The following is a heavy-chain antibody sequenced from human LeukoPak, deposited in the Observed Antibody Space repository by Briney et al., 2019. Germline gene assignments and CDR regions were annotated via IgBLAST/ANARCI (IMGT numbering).Heavy chain of an antibody. J-gene: IGHJ3*02. D-gene: IGHD3-22*01. CDR3: AKLYDSSGYYYADNAFDI. Sequence: PGGSLRLSCAASGFTFSSYEMNWVRQAPGKGLEWVSYISSSGSTIYYADSVKGRFTISRDNAKNSLYLQMNSLRAEDTAVYYCAKLYDSSGYYYADNAFDIWGQGTMVTVSS. CDR2: ISSSGSTI. V-gene: IGHV3-48*03. CDR1: GFTFSSYE.